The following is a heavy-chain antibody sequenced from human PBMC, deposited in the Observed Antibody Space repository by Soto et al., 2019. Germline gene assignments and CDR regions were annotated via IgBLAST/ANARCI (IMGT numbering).Heavy chain of an antibody. Sequence: GGSLRLSCAASGFTFSDYAMSWVRQAPGKGLEWVSAIGTRDDIFYADSVKGRFTISRDDSKNTLYLQMNSLRVEDTAVYYCATRHYHNLDDYWGQGTLVTVSS. D-gene: IGHD4-4*01. J-gene: IGHJ4*02. CDR1: GFTFSDYA. V-gene: IGHV3-23*01. CDR2: IGTRDDI. CDR3: ATRHYHNLDDY.